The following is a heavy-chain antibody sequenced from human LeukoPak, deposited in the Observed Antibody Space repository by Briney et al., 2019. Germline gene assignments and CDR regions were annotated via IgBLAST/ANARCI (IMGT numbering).Heavy chain of an antibody. CDR1: GDSVSNNKAS. V-gene: IGHV6-1*01. D-gene: IGHD5-24*01. J-gene: IGHJ4*02. CDR3: ARWGDGFNH. CDR2: TYYRSKWFN. Sequence: SQTLSLTCAISGDSVSNNKASWSRIRQSSSRGLEWLGRTYYRSKWFNDYAVSVRSRIIINPDTSKNQFSLLLNSVTPEDTAVYFCARWGDGFNHWGQGTLVTVSS.